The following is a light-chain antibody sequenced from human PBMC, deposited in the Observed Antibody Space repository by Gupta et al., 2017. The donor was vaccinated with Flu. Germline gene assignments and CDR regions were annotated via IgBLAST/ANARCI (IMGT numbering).Light chain of an antibody. Sequence: EIVMTQSPATLSVSPGERVTLSCRASQSVGSTLAWYEQKPGQVPRLLIFGASTRATGIPARFSGSGSGTEFTLTISSLQSEDFAVYYCQQDNKWPITFGQGTRLEIK. CDR2: GAS. CDR3: QQDNKWPIT. CDR1: QSVGST. J-gene: IGKJ5*01. V-gene: IGKV3-15*01.